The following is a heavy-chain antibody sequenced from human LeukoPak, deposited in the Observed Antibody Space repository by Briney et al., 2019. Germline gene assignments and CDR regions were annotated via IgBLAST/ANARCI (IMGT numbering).Heavy chain of an antibody. J-gene: IGHJ4*02. CDR3: ARGSSIRYYDFWSGYFGDYYFDY. V-gene: IGHV1-8*03. Sequence: ASVKVSCKASGYTFTSYDINGVRQATGQGLEWMGWMNPNSGNTGYAQKFQGRVTITRNTSISTAYKELSSLRSEDTAVYYCARGSSIRYYDFWSGYFGDYYFDYWGQGTLVTVSS. CDR1: GYTFTSYD. CDR2: MNPNSGNT. D-gene: IGHD3-3*01.